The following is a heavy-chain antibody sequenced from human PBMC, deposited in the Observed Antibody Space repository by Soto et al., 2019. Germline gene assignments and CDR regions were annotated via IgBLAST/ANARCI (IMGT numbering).Heavy chain of an antibody. CDR2: IYYDGST. V-gene: IGHV4-39*02. Sequence: QLQLQESGPGLVKPSETLSLTCSVSGGSITTSSYNWDWIRQPPGKGLEWIGTIYYDGSTFYNPSLKCQVTMSVDTSKKHFALKVNSVTAADTAFYYWARFYGNAFDVWGRGTVVTVSS. J-gene: IGHJ3*01. D-gene: IGHD3-10*01. CDR3: ARFYGNAFDV. CDR1: GGSITTSSYN.